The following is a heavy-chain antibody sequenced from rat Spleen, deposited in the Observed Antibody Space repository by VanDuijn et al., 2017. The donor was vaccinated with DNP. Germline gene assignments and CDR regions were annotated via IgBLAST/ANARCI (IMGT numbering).Heavy chain of an antibody. Sequence: EVQLVESGGGLVQPGRSLKLSCAASGFTFSNYYMAWVRQAPKKGLEWVATIIYDGISTYYRDSVKGRFTISRDNAKSALYLQMDSLRSEDTAMYYCTAQSSAMDAWGQGTSVTVSS. V-gene: IGHV5-7*01. J-gene: IGHJ4*01. CDR2: IIYDGIST. CDR3: TAQSSAMDA. CDR1: GFTFSNYY.